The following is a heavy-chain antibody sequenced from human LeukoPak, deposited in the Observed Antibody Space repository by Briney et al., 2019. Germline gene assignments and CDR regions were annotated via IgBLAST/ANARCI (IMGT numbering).Heavy chain of an antibody. J-gene: IGHJ4*02. D-gene: IGHD1-1*01. CDR1: GYTFTSYG. CDR3: ARSRGRWNDEDFDY. Sequence: GASVKVSCKASGYTFTSYGLSWVRQASGQGLEWMGWISAYNGNTNYAQKLQGRVAMTTDTSTSTAYMELRSLRSDDTAVYYCARSRGRWNDEDFDYWGQGTLATVSS. CDR2: ISAYNGNT. V-gene: IGHV1-18*01.